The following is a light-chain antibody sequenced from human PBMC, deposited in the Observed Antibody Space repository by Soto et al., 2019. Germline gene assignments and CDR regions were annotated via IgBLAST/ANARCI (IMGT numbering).Light chain of an antibody. CDR1: SGSVSTSYY. V-gene: IGLV8-61*01. CDR2: STN. CDR3: VLYMCSGISV. Sequence: QTVVTQEPSFSVSPGGTVTLTCGLSSGSVSTSYYPSWYQQTPGQAPRTLIYSTNTRSSGVPDRFSGSILGNKAALTITGAQADDESDYYCVLYMCSGISVFGGGTQLTVL. J-gene: IGLJ7*01.